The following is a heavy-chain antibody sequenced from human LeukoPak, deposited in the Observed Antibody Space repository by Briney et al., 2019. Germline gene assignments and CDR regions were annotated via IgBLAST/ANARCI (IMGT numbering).Heavy chain of an antibody. D-gene: IGHD4-17*01. V-gene: IGHV4-39*07. CDR2: IYYSGST. Sequence: SETLSLTCSVSGGSISSYYWGWIRQPPGKGLEWIGSIYYSGSTYYNPSLKSRVTISVDTSKNQFSLKLSSVTAADTAVYYCARVSHYGDYSLDYWGQGTLVTVSS. CDR3: ARVSHYGDYSLDY. J-gene: IGHJ4*02. CDR1: GGSISSYY.